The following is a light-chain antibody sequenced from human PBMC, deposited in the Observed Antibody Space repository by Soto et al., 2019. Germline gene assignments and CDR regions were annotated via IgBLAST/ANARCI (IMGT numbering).Light chain of an antibody. CDR1: QSLSSW. Sequence: DIQMTQSPSTLSASVGDTVTITCRASQSLSSWLAWYQQKPGKAPKLLIYHASSLESGVPSRFSGSGSETEFTLNISSLQPDDFATYYCHQYNSYLYTFGQGTKLEIK. CDR3: HQYNSYLYT. J-gene: IGKJ2*01. V-gene: IGKV1-5*01. CDR2: HAS.